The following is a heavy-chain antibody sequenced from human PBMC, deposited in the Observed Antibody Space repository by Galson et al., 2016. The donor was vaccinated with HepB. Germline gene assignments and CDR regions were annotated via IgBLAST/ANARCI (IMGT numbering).Heavy chain of an antibody. CDR2: INPIAGTT. CDR1: GYSFTNYY. Sequence: SVKVSCKASGYSFTNYYLHWVRQAPGQGLEWMGIINPIAGTTNYAHKFQGRVTMTRDTSTSTVYMELRSLRSDDTAVYYCARDRWLPSRGHYFDYWGQGTLVTVSS. J-gene: IGHJ4*02. CDR3: ARDRWLPSRGHYFDY. D-gene: IGHD3-9*01. V-gene: IGHV1-46*01.